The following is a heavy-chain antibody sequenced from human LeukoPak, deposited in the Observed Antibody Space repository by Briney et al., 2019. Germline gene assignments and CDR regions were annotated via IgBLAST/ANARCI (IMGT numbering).Heavy chain of an antibody. CDR3: AKGRPYGDYVSDFDY. D-gene: IGHD4-17*01. J-gene: IGHJ4*02. Sequence: GGSLRLSCAASGFTFNSYVMSWVRQTPGKGLEWVSYISTRGGSTYYADSVEGRFTISRDNSKNTLNLQMNSLRAEDTAVYYCAKGRPYGDYVSDFDYWGQGTLVTVSS. CDR1: GFTFNSYV. CDR2: ISTRGGST. V-gene: IGHV3-23*01.